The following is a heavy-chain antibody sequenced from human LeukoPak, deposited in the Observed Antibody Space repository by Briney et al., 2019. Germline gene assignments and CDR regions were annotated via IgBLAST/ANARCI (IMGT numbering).Heavy chain of an antibody. CDR1: GYSFTGYY. CDR3: VRGYSYGFYFDY. J-gene: IGHJ4*02. D-gene: IGHD5-18*01. CDR2: INPNSGGP. Sequence: SVKVSCKTSGYSFTGYYIHWVRQAPGQGLEWMGRINPNSGGPNYGQKFQGTVTMTRDTSISTAYLELSNLRYDDTAAYYCVRGYSYGFYFDYWGQGSLVTVSS. V-gene: IGHV1-2*06.